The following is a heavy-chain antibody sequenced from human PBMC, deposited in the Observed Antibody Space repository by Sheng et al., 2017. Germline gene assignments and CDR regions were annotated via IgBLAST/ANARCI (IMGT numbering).Heavy chain of an antibody. Sequence: QVQLQESGPGLVKPSETLSLTCAVSGYSISSGYYWGWIRQPPGKGLEWIGSIYHSGSTYYNPSLKSRVTISVDTSKNQFSLKLSSVTAADTAVYYCAIIPGYYFDYWGQGTLVTVSS. J-gene: IGHJ4*02. CDR3: AIIPGYYFDY. CDR1: GYSISSGYY. V-gene: IGHV4-38-2*01. D-gene: IGHD3-10*01. CDR2: IYHSGST.